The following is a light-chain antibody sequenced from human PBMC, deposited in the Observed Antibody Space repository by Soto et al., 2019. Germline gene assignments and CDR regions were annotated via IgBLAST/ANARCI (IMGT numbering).Light chain of an antibody. CDR1: QSVGTN. CDR3: QHYSNWPLT. CDR2: PAS. Sequence: EILMTQSPVILSATPGERAILSCRASQSVGTNLAWYQQKPGQAPRLLIYPASGRATGVPARFSGSGSGTEFTLTISSLQSEDFAVYYCQHYSNWPLTFGQGTRVEIK. V-gene: IGKV3-15*01. J-gene: IGKJ1*01.